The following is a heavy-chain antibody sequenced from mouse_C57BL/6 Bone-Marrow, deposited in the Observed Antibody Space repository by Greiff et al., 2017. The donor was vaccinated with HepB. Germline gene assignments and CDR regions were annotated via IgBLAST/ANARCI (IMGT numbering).Heavy chain of an antibody. CDR2: IYPGNSDT. Sequence: DVQLQESGTVLARPGASVKMSCKTSGYTFTSYWMHWVKQRPGQGLEWIGAIYPGNSDTSYNQKFKGQAKLTAVTSASTAYMELSSLTNEDSAVYYCTRSRWERFAYWGQGTLVTVSA. CDR3: TRSRWERFAY. CDR1: GYTFTSYW. V-gene: IGHV1-5*01. J-gene: IGHJ3*01. D-gene: IGHD1-1*02.